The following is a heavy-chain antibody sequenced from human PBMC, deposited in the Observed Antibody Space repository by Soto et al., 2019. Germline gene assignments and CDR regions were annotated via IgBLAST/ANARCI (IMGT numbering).Heavy chain of an antibody. V-gene: IGHV3-23*01. D-gene: IGHD3-3*01. Sequence: PGGSLRLSCAASGFTFSSYAMSWVRQAPGKGLEWVSAISGSGGSTYYADSVKGRFTISRDNSKNTLYLQMNSLRAEDTAVYYCAKAHQVTIFGVVSPFGYWGQGTLVTVSS. J-gene: IGHJ4*02. CDR1: GFTFSSYA. CDR3: AKAHQVTIFGVVSPFGY. CDR2: ISGSGGST.